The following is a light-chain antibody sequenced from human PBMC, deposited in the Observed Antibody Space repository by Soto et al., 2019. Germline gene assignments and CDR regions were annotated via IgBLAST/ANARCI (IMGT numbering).Light chain of an antibody. J-gene: IGKJ1*01. CDR1: QSISSY. Sequence: IQMTQSPSSLSASVGDGVTITCRASQSISSYVSWYQQKPGKAPKLLIYKASTLKSGVPSRFSGSGSGTEFTLTISSLQPDDFATYYCQHYNSYSEAFGQGTKVDIK. V-gene: IGKV1-5*03. CDR2: KAS. CDR3: QHYNSYSEA.